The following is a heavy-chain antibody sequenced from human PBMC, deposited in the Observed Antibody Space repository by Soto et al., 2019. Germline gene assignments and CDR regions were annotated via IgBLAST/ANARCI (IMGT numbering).Heavy chain of an antibody. V-gene: IGHV1-3*01. CDR1: GYTFTCYG. D-gene: IGHD7-27*01. CDR3: ARDTGDGTFDF. J-gene: IGHJ4*02. Sequence: PSVKISCKASGYTFTCYGISWVRQAPGQRLEWMGWINAGYGNTKSSQKFQDRVTISRDTSASTAYMELTSLRSEDTAVYYCARDTGDGTFDFWGQGTLVTVSS. CDR2: INAGYGNT.